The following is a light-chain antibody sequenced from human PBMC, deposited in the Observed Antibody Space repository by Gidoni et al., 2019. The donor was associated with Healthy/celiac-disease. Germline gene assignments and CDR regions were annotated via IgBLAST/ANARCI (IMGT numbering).Light chain of an antibody. V-gene: IGLV3-1*01. CDR2: QDS. CDR1: KLGDKY. CDR3: QASDSSTFWV. Sequence: SYELTQPPSVSVSPGQTASITCSGDKLGDKYACWYQQKPGQSPVLVIYQDSKRPSGIPERFSGSNSGNTATLTISGTQAMDEADYYCQASDSSTFWVFGTGTKVTVL. J-gene: IGLJ1*01.